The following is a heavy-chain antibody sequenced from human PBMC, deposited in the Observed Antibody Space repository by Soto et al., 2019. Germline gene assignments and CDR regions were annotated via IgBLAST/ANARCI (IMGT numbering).Heavy chain of an antibody. V-gene: IGHV3-33*01. CDR2: MWYDGTNK. Sequence: PGGSLRLSCAASGFTFRIYSMHWVRQSPGKGLEWVAVMWYDGTNKYYGESVKGRFTISRDNSGNTLYLQMNSLRVEDTAVYYCARDATFGTKGGSFDIWGHGTLVTVSS. CDR3: ARDATFGTKGGSFDI. D-gene: IGHD3-16*01. CDR1: GFTFRIYS. J-gene: IGHJ3*02.